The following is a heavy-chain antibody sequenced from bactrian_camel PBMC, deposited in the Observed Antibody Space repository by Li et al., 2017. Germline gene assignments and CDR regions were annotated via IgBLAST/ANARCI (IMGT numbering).Heavy chain of an antibody. CDR2: IHGDGRIT. J-gene: IGHJ6*01. V-gene: IGHV3-2*01. CDR3: AAEASYSGDLFGF. D-gene: IGHD2*01. CDR1: GFSFSSYY. Sequence: HVQLVESGGGLVQPGGSLRLSCAVSGFSFSSYYINWVRQAPGKRPECVSSIHGDGRITYYTDSVKGRFTISKDSAENTLYLQMNSLNPEDTAMYYCAAEASYSGDLFGFWGQGTQVTVS.